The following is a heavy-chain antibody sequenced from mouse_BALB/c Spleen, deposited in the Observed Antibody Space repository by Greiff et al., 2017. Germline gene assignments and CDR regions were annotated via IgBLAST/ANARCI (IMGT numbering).Heavy chain of an antibody. Sequence: VQLQESGGGLVKPGGSLKLSCAASGFAFSSYDMSWVRQTPEKRLEWVAYISSGGGSTYYPDTVKGRFTISRDNAKNTLYLQMSSLKSEDTAMYYCARREGHYYYAMDYWGQGTSVTVSS. D-gene: IGHD3-1*01. V-gene: IGHV5-12-1*01. CDR2: ISSGGGST. J-gene: IGHJ4*01. CDR1: GFAFSSYD. CDR3: ARREGHYYYAMDY.